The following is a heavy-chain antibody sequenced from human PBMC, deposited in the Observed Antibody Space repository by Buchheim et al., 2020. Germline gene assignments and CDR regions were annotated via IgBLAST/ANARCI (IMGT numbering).Heavy chain of an antibody. J-gene: IGHJ4*02. V-gene: IGHV3-21*01. D-gene: IGHD3-22*01. Sequence: EVQVVESGGGLVKPGGSLRLSCAASGFTFSSYSMNWVRQAPGKGLEWVSSISSSGSYIYYADSVKGRFTISRDNAKNSLYLQMNSLRAEDTAVYYCAAWLLLLNYFDYWGQGTL. CDR1: GFTFSSYS. CDR2: ISSSGSYI. CDR3: AAWLLLLNYFDY.